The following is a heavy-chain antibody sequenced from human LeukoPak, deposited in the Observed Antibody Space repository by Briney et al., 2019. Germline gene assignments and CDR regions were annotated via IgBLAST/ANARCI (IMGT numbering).Heavy chain of an antibody. Sequence: GGSLRLSCAASGFTFSSFTMTWVRQASGKGLEWVSAIGGRGGSTYYADFLEGRFTIARDNSKDMVYLQMNSLKVEDTAIYYCGKEGGAWGQGTKVTVSS. V-gene: IGHV3-23*01. CDR1: GFTFSSFT. D-gene: IGHD3-16*01. CDR2: IGGRGGST. J-gene: IGHJ5*02. CDR3: GKEGGA.